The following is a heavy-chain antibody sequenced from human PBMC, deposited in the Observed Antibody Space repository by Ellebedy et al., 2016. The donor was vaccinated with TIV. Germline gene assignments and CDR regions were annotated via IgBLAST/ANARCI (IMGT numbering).Heavy chain of an antibody. V-gene: IGHV1-2*02. CDR1: GYTFTGYY. CDR2: INPNSGGT. CDR3: ARVAPYYYYMDV. Sequence: ASVKVSXXASGYTFTGYYMHWVRQAPGQGLEWMGWINPNSGGTNYAQKFQGRVTMTRDTSISTAYMELSRLRSDDTAVYYCARVAPYYYYMDVWGKGTTVTVSS. J-gene: IGHJ6*03.